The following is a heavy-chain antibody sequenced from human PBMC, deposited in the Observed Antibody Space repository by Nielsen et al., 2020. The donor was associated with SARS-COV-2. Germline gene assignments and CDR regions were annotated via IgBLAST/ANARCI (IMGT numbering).Heavy chain of an antibody. D-gene: IGHD3-22*01. CDR2: ISWNSGSI. J-gene: IGHJ3*02. CDR1: GFTFDDYA. Sequence: SLKISCAASGFTFDDYAMHWVRQAPGKGLEWVSGISWNSGSIGYADSVKGRFTISRDNAKNSLYLQMNSLRAEDTALYYCAKDKGITMIVVASPLAFDIWGQGTMVTVSS. V-gene: IGHV3-9*01. CDR3: AKDKGITMIVVASPLAFDI.